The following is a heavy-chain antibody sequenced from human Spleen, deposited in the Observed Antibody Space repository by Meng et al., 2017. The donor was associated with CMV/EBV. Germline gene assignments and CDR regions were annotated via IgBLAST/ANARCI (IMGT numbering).Heavy chain of an antibody. CDR1: GFTFSSYA. D-gene: IGHD4-23*01. CDR2: ISSNGGST. CDR3: ARHRADYGGNSNYYYGMDV. J-gene: IGHJ6*02. Sequence: GESLKISCTASGFTFSSYAMHWVRQAPGKGLDYVSAISSNGGSTYYADSVKGRFTISRDNSKNTLYLQMNSLRAEDTAMYYCARHRADYGGNSNYYYGMDVWGQGTTVTVSS. V-gene: IGHV3-64*04.